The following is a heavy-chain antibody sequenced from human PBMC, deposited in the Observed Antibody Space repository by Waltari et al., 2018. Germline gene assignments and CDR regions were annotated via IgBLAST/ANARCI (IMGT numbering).Heavy chain of an antibody. J-gene: IGHJ4*02. D-gene: IGHD3-3*01. CDR1: GFTFDDHA. CDR3: VKGRYYDFWSAYPDY. CDR2: ISWVGTNT. V-gene: IGHV3-43D*04. Sequence: ELQLVESGGAVVQPGGSLRLSCAASGFTFDDHAMHWVRQAPGKGLDWVSVISWVGTNTYYVDSVKGRFTISRDNSKSTLYLQMSSLRAEDTALYYCVKGRYYDFWSAYPDYWGQGTLVTVSS.